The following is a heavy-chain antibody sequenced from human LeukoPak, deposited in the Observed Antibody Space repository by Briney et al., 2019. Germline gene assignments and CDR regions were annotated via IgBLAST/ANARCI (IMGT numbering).Heavy chain of an antibody. Sequence: SGGSLRLSCEVSGFPVRSRYMTWVRQPPGKGLECVAVIYSGGTTYHIDSVKGRITISRDISKSTMYLEMNNLRVEDTATYYCASLEGGPSDGRWGQGTLVIVSS. J-gene: IGHJ1*01. CDR1: GFPVRSRY. V-gene: IGHV3-53*01. D-gene: IGHD3-3*01. CDR3: ASLEGGPSDGR. CDR2: IYSGGTT.